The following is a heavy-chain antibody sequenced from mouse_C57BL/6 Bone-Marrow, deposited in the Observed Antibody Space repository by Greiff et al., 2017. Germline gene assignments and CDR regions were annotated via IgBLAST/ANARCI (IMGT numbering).Heavy chain of an antibody. J-gene: IGHJ2*01. Sequence: QVQLQQPGAELVRPGTSVKLSCKASGYTFTSYWMHWVKQRPGQGLEWIGVIDPSDSYTNYNQKFKGKATLTVDTSSSTAYMQLSSRTSEDSAVYYCGNFDYWGQGTTLTVSA. CDR2: IDPSDSYT. CDR1: GYTFTSYW. CDR3: GNFDY. V-gene: IGHV1-59*01.